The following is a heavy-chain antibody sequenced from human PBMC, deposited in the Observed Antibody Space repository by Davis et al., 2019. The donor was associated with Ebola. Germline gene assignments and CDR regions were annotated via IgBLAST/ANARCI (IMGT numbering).Heavy chain of an antibody. V-gene: IGHV1-58*02. D-gene: IGHD1-14*01. CDR3: GAPAGTVGKFDY. CDR1: SFTSSSSA. CDR2: IVVGSANT. Sequence: SLQVTCKASSFTSSSSAMQWLRHPLGQRLVGMGWIVVGSANTNYAQKFQGRVTITRDMSTSTSFLDLSNLRSEDTAVYYCGAPAGTVGKFDYWGQGTLVTVSS. J-gene: IGHJ4*01.